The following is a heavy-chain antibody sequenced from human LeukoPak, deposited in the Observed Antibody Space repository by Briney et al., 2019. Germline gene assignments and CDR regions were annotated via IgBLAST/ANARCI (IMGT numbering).Heavy chain of an antibody. V-gene: IGHV3-7*01. CDR2: IKTDGSEA. D-gene: IGHD3-22*01. Sequence: GGSLRLSCAASGFTFSSYWMSWVRQAPGEGLEWVANIKTDGSEAYYVDSVKGRFTISRDNAKKSLYLQMNSLRAEDTAVYYCENYYHNSGYYALDTWGQGTTVTVSS. J-gene: IGHJ3*02. CDR1: GFTFSSYW. CDR3: ENYYHNSGYYALDT.